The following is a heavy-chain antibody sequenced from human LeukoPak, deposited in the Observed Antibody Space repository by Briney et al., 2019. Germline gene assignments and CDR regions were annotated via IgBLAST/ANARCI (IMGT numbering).Heavy chain of an antibody. CDR2: IKQDGSEK. Sequence: PGGSLRLSCAASGFTFNTYWMSWVRQAPGKGLEWVANIKQDGSEKYYVDSVKGRFTISRDNAKNSLYLQMNSLRAEDTAVYFCARYDSGWREDYYYVMDVWGQGTTVTVSS. CDR3: ARYDSGWREDYYYVMDV. V-gene: IGHV3-7*01. J-gene: IGHJ6*02. CDR1: GFTFNTYW. D-gene: IGHD6-19*01.